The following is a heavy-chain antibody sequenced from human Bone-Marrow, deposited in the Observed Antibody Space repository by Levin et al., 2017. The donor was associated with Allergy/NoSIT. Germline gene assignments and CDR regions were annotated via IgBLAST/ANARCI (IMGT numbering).Heavy chain of an antibody. Sequence: KAGGSLRLSCTVSGGSISSYYWSWIRQPPGKGLEWIGYIYYSGSTNYNPSLKSRVTISVDTSKNQFSLKLSSVTAADTAVYYCARDLQGDGAGSYFDYWGQGTLVTVSS. D-gene: IGHD3-10*01. J-gene: IGHJ4*02. CDR2: IYYSGST. CDR3: ARDLQGDGAGSYFDY. CDR1: GGSISSYY. V-gene: IGHV4-59*01.